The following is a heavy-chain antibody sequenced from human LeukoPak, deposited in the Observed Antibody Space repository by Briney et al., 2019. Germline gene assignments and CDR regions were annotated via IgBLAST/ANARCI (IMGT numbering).Heavy chain of an antibody. Sequence: PSETLSLTCAVYGGSFSGYYWTWIRQPPGKGLEWIGEMNHSGSANYNPSLKSRVTISVDTSKDQCSLRLSSVTAADTAVYYCARTTEAHSWRTRYYDYYMDVWGKGTTVTVSS. CDR3: ARTTEAHSWRTRYYDYYMDV. J-gene: IGHJ6*03. CDR2: MNHSGSA. CDR1: GGSFSGYY. V-gene: IGHV4-34*01. D-gene: IGHD6-13*01.